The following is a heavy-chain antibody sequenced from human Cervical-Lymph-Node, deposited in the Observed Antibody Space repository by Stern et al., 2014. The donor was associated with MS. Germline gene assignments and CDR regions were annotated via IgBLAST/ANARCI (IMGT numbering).Heavy chain of an antibody. CDR3: AVRYCSVGRCYSVPDV. CDR1: EYTHNNYL. D-gene: IGHD2-15*01. J-gene: IGHJ6*02. Sequence: QLVQSGSEVKKPGASVKVSCKASEYTHNNYLIHWVRQAPGQRPDWMGVINPSGATNYAQKVQDRVTMTTDASTSTFYMELSRLRSEDTAVYYCAVRYCSVGRCYSVPDVWGQGTTVIVSS. V-gene: IGHV1-46*02. CDR2: INPSGAT.